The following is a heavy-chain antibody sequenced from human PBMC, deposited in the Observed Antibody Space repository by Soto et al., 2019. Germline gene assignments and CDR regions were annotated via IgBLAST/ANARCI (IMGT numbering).Heavy chain of an antibody. Sequence: ELHLVESGGGLVKPGGSLRLSCAASELTFSSYGMNWVRQAPGKRLEWVSAISSSTSFIHYADSVKGRFTISRDNAKNSLYLQMNSLRAEDTAMYYCASGYYDSIGFYFDSWGQGTLVTVSS. CDR3: ASGYYDSIGFYFDS. CDR1: ELTFSSYG. D-gene: IGHD3-22*01. CDR2: ISSSTSFI. V-gene: IGHV3-21*01. J-gene: IGHJ4*02.